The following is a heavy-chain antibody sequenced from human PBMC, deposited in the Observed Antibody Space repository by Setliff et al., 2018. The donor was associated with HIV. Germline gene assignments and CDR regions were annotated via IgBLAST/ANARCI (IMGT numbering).Heavy chain of an antibody. CDR2: IIPMFGTA. Sequence: SVKVSCKTSGGTFSNYAISWVRQAPGQGREWMGGIIPMFGTANYAQKFQGRVTITTDASTSTAYMELSSLRSEDTAVYYCARGSIAAPKHYYYMNVWGKGTTVTVSS. CDR1: GGTFSNYA. CDR3: ARGSIAAPKHYYYMNV. D-gene: IGHD6-6*01. J-gene: IGHJ6*03. V-gene: IGHV1-69*05.